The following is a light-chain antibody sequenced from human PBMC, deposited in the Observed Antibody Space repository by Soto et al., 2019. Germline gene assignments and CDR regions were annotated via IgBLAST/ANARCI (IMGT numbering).Light chain of an antibody. CDR3: QKSYSTPLT. V-gene: IGKV1-39*01. Sequence: IQMTQSPSSLSSFLVDIVTITCRASQSISNYLNWYQQKPGKAPKLLIYAASSLQSGVPSRFSGSGSGTDFTLTISSLKPEDFATYYCQKSYSTPLTFGGGTKV. CDR1: QSISNY. J-gene: IGKJ4*01. CDR2: AAS.